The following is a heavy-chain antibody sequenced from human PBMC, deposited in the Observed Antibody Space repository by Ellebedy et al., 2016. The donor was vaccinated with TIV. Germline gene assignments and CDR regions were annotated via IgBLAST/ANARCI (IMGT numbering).Heavy chain of an antibody. D-gene: IGHD5-12*01. V-gene: IGHV1-18*01. CDR2: ISAYTGTT. J-gene: IGHJ4*02. CDR1: GHTFTSYG. CDR3: ARDMVQGMVARYLWFDY. Sequence: ASVKVSCKASGHTFTSYGISWLRQAPGQGLEWMGWISAYTGTTDYAQKFQGRVTVTTDTSTSTAYMELRRLRSDDTAVYYCARDMVQGMVARYLWFDYWGQGTLVTVSS.